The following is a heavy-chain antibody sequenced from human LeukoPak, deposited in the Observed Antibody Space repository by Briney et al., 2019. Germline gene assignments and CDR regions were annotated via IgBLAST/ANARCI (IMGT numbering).Heavy chain of an antibody. V-gene: IGHV3-30*03. CDR1: GFTFSSYG. Sequence: GRSLRLSCAASGFTFSSYGMHWVRQAPGKGLEWVAVISYDGSNKYYADSVKGRFTISRDNAKNSLNLQMNSLRVEDTAVYYCARVNYGSGTCFDYWGQGTLVTVSS. CDR3: ARVNYGSGTCFDY. D-gene: IGHD3-10*01. J-gene: IGHJ4*02. CDR2: ISYDGSNK.